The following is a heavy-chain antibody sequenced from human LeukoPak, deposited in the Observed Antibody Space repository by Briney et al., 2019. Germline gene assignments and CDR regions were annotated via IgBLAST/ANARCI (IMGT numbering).Heavy chain of an antibody. J-gene: IGHJ6*03. CDR1: VYTFTRYD. V-gene: IGHV1-8*03. CDR2: MNSNSCNT. CDR3: VRDKRPSYDFWGDQHYYYMDV. Sequence: ASVKVSCKATVYTFTRYDMNGVRQATARGLEGMGWMNSNSCNTGFAQRFQDSVTIDMDTYRSTANMDLNGLRAEGTAVYFCVRDKRPSYDFWGDQHYYYMDVWGEGTTVTVSS. D-gene: IGHD3-3*01.